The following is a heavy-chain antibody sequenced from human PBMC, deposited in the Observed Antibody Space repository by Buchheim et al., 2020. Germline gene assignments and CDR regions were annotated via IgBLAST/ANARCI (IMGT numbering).Heavy chain of an antibody. V-gene: IGHV3-49*04. CDR2: IRSEAYGGTT. CDR3: TRDRHDYGVLANYYYYGMDV. CDR1: GFTFGDYA. D-gene: IGHD4/OR15-4a*01. Sequence: EVQLVESGGGLVQPGRSLRLSCTASGFTFGDYAMSWVRQAPGKGLEWVSFIRSEAYGGTTEYAASVKGRFTISRDDSKSLVYLQMNSLKTEDTAVYYCTRDRHDYGVLANYYYYGMDVWGQGTT. J-gene: IGHJ6*02.